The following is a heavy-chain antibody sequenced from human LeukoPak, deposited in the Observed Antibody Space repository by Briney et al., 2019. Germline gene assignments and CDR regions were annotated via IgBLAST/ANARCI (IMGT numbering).Heavy chain of an antibody. CDR1: GGSFSGYY. V-gene: IGHV4-34*01. Sequence: WETLSLTCIVYGGSFSGYYWSWIRQPPGKGLEWIGEINHSGSTNYNPSLKSRVTISVDTSKNQFSLKLSSVTAADTAVYYCARLDGLYYYYMDVWGKGTTVTISS. CDR3: ARLDGLYYYYMDV. D-gene: IGHD3-9*01. J-gene: IGHJ6*03. CDR2: INHSGST.